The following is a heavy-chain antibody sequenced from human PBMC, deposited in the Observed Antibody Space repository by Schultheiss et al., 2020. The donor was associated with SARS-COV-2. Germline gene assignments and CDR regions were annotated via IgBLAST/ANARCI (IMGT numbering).Heavy chain of an antibody. D-gene: IGHD6-19*01. CDR2: IYYSGST. J-gene: IGHJ6*02. Sequence: SETLSLTCTVSGGSISSGGYYWSWIRQPPGKGLEWIGYIYYSGSTNYNPSLKSRVTISVDKSKNQFSLKLSSVTAADTAVYYCARPSSGWYENYYYGMDVWGQGTTVTVSS. CDR1: GGSISSGGYY. V-gene: IGHV4-61*05. CDR3: ARPSSGWYENYYYGMDV.